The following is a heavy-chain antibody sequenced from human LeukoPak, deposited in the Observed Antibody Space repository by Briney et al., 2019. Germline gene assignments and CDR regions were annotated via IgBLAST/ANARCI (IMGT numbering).Heavy chain of an antibody. V-gene: IGHV4-59*01. D-gene: IGHD5-18*01. J-gene: IGHJ4*02. CDR1: GGSISSYY. CDR2: IYYSGST. CDR3: ARVGSSYSIYFDY. Sequence: PSETLSLTCTVSGGSISSYYWSWIRQPPGKGLELIGYIYYSGSTNYNPSLKSRVTISVDTSKNQFSLKLSSVTAADTALYYCARVGSSYSIYFDYWGQGTLVTVSS.